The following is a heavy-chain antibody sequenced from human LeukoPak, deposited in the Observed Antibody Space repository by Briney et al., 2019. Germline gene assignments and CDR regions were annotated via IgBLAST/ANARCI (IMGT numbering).Heavy chain of an antibody. D-gene: IGHD5-12*01. CDR1: GYTFTSYD. V-gene: IGHV1-8*01. Sequence: ASVKVSCKASGYTFTSYDINWVRQATGQGLEWMGWMNPNSGNTGYAQKFQGRVTMTRNTSIRTAYMELNSLRSEDTAVYYCARLATRGRSSGYDFDYWAREPWSPSPQ. CDR2: MNPNSGNT. J-gene: IGHJ4*02. CDR3: ARLATRGRSSGYDFDY.